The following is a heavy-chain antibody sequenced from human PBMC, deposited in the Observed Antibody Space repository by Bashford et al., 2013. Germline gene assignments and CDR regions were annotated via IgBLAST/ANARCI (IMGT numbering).Heavy chain of an antibody. Sequence: GGSLRLSCTASGFTFGDYAMNWFRQVPGKGLEWVGFIRSKVHGGTTEYAASVKGRFTFSRDDSKSIAYLQMDSLKIEDTAVYYCTRSDYYGSSGYYPDYWGQGTLVTVSS. CDR2: IRSKVHGGTT. D-gene: IGHD3-22*01. V-gene: IGHV3-49*03. CDR1: GFTFGDYA. CDR3: TRSDYYGSSGYYPDY. J-gene: IGHJ4*02.